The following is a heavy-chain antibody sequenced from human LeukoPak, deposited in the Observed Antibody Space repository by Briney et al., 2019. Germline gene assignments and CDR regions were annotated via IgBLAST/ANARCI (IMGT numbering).Heavy chain of an antibody. J-gene: IGHJ4*02. CDR2: IGTAGDT. V-gene: IGHV3-13*01. CDR1: GFTFSSYD. Sequence: GGSLRLSCAASGFTFSSYDMHWVRQATGKGLEWVSAIGTAGDTYYPGSVKGRFTISRENAKNSLYLQMNSLRAGDTAVYYCARAYRVRFQPLLYFDYWGQGTLVTVSS. D-gene: IGHD2-8*01. CDR3: ARAYRVRFQPLLYFDY.